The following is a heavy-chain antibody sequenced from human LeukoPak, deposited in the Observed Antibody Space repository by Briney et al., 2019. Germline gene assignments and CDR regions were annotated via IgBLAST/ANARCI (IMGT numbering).Heavy chain of an antibody. CDR3: ARANNSSWYVY. V-gene: IGHV4-31*11. CDR1: GGSFSGYY. Sequence: SETLSLTCAVYGGSFSGYYWSWIRQHPGKGLEWIGYIYYSGSTYYNPSLKSRVTISVDTSKNQFSLKLSSVTAADTAVYYCARANNSSWYVYWGQGTLVTVSS. D-gene: IGHD6-13*01. CDR2: IYYSGST. J-gene: IGHJ4*02.